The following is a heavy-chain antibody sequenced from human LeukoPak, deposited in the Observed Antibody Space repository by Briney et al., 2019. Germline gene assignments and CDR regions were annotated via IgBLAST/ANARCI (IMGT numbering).Heavy chain of an antibody. CDR2: ISAYNGNT. CDR3: AGDLLDYYDILTGYYKGRGYGMDV. CDR1: GYTFTSYG. Sequence: ASVKVSCKASGYTFTSYGISWVRQAPGQGLEWMGWISAYNGNTNYAQKLQGRVTMTTDTSTSTAYMELRSLRSDDTAVYYCAGDLLDYYDILTGYYKGRGYGMDVWGKGTTVTVSS. V-gene: IGHV1-18*04. J-gene: IGHJ6*04. D-gene: IGHD3-9*01.